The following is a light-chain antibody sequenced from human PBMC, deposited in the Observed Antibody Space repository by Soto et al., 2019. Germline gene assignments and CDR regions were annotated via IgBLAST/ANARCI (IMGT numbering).Light chain of an antibody. V-gene: IGKV3-20*01. CDR3: QQYGSSPYT. CDR1: QSVRNSY. CDR2: GAS. J-gene: IGKJ2*01. Sequence: EIVLTQSPGTLSLSPGERATLSCRASQSVRNSYLAWYQQKPGQAARLLIYGASGRATGIPDRFSGSGSGTDLALTISRLEPEDCPVYYCQQYGSSPYTIRQGTKLE.